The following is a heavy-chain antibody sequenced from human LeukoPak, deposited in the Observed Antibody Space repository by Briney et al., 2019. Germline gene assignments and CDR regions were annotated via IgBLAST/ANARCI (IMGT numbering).Heavy chain of an antibody. CDR2: IYYSGST. D-gene: IGHD4-23*01. J-gene: IGHJ3*02. CDR3: ARHQRGNSDAFDI. Sequence: SETLSLTCTVSGGSISSYYWSWIRQPPGKGLEWIGYIYYSGSTKYNPSLKSRVTISVDMTKNQFSLKLTSVTAADTAVYYCARHQRGNSDAFDIWGQGTMVTVSS. CDR1: GGSISSYY. V-gene: IGHV4-59*01.